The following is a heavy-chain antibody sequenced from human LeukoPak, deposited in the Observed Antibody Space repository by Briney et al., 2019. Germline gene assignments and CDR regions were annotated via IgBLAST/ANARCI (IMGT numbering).Heavy chain of an antibody. V-gene: IGHV3-7*01. J-gene: IGHJ4*02. CDR2: IKQDGSEK. D-gene: IGHD3-9*01. Sequence: PGGALRLSCAASGFTFRSYWMSWVRQAPGKGLEWVANIKQDGSEKYYVDSVKGRFTISRDNAKNSLYLQMNSLRAEDTAVYYCARGGDYDILTGYVNFDYWGQGTLVTVSS. CDR3: ARGGDYDILTGYVNFDY. CDR1: GFTFRSYW.